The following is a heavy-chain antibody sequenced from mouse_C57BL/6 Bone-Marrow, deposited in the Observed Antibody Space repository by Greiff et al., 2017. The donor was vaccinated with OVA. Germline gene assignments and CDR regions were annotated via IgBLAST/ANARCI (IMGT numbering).Heavy chain of an antibody. J-gene: IGHJ1*03. D-gene: IGHD2-1*01. Sequence: QVQLQQSGAELAKPGASVKLSCKASGYTFTSYWMHWVKPRPGQGLEWIGYINPSSGYTKYNQKFKDKATLTADKSSSTAYMQLSSLTYEDSAVYYCAHLLPLYWYFDVWGTGTTVTVSS. CDR2: INPSSGYT. V-gene: IGHV1-7*01. CDR3: AHLLPLYWYFDV. CDR1: GYTFTSYW.